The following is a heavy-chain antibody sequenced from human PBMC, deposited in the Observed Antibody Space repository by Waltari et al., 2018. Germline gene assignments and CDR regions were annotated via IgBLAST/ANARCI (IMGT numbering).Heavy chain of an antibody. V-gene: IGHV1-46*01. CDR2: INPSGGST. J-gene: IGHJ3*02. CDR1: GYTFTDYY. D-gene: IGHD2-15*01. CDR3: ARERFCSSGSCYTDGFDI. Sequence: KASGYTFTDYYIHWVRQAPRQGLEWMGIINPSGGSTSYAQKFQGRVTMTSDTSTSTIYMDLSSLTSHDTAVYYCARERFCSSGSCYTDGFDIWGQGTKVTVSS.